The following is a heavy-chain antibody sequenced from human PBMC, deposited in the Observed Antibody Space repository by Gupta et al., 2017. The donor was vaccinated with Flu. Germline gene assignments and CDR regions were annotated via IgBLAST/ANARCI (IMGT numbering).Heavy chain of an antibody. CDR2: VKAGSGTT. CDR3: TKGTTQFDS. J-gene: IGHJ4*02. Sequence: EVQLLESGGGSAQPGGSLRLSCAASGFTFSGYAMSWVRQSPGKGLEWVSSVKAGSGTTFYADSVKGRFTISRDNSKDTLFLQMDSLRAEDTAIYYCTKGTTQFDSWGQGTLVTVSS. CDR1: GFTFSGYA. D-gene: IGHD1-1*01. V-gene: IGHV3-23*01.